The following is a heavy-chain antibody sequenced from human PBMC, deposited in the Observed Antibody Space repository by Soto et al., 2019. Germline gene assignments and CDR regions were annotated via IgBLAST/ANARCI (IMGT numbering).Heavy chain of an antibody. D-gene: IGHD3-3*01. CDR1: GYTLTELS. V-gene: IGHV1-24*01. Sequence: ASVKVSCKVSGYTLTELSMHWVRQAPGKGLEWMGGFDPEDGETIYAQKLQGRVTMTEDTSTDTAYLELRGLRSEDTAVYYFFVAIFGVAPQDYYYYYYMDVWGKGTTVTVSS. J-gene: IGHJ6*03. CDR2: FDPEDGET. CDR3: FVAIFGVAPQDYYYYYYMDV.